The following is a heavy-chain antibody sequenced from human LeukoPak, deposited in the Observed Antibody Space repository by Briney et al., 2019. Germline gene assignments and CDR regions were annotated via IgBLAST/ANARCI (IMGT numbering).Heavy chain of an antibody. D-gene: IGHD5-24*01. CDR3: TNGPSKDGYNYSFDY. CDR2: INSDGSST. V-gene: IGHV3-74*01. J-gene: IGHJ4*02. CDR1: GFTFSSYW. Sequence: GGSLRLSCAASGFTFSSYWMHWVRQAPGKGLVWVSRINSDGSSTRYADSVKGRFTISRDKSKNTLYLQMNSLRPEDTAVYYCTNGPSKDGYNYSFDYWGQGTLVTVSS.